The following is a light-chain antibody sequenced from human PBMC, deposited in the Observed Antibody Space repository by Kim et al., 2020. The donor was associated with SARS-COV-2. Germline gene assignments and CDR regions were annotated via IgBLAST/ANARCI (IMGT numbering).Light chain of an antibody. Sequence: QSALTQPPSASGSPGQSVTISCTGTGSDVGGYNYVSWYQQYPGKAPKLMIYEVTKRPSGVPDRFSASKSGNTASLTVSGLEAEDEADYYCSSYAGSYSVVFGGGTQLTVL. J-gene: IGLJ2*01. CDR3: SSYAGSYSVV. CDR2: EVT. V-gene: IGLV2-8*01. CDR1: GSDVGGYNY.